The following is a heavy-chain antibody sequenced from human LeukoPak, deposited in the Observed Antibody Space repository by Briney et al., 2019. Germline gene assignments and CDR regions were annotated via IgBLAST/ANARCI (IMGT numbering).Heavy chain of an antibody. J-gene: IGHJ4*02. CDR2: IYYSGST. V-gene: IGHV4-59*01. CDR3: ARGGSGWSLVDY. Sequence: PSETLSFTCTVSGGSISSYYWSWIRQPPGKGLEWIGYIYYSGSTNYNPSLKSRVTISVDTSKNQFSLKLSSVTAADTAVYYCARGGSGWSLVDYWGQGTLVTVSS. D-gene: IGHD6-19*01. CDR1: GGSISSYY.